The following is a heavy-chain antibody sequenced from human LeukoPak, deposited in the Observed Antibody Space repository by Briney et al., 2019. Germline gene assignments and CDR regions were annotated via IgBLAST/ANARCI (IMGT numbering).Heavy chain of an antibody. D-gene: IGHD3-9*01. CDR2: IRSDGSNK. CDR3: ARDRSPITIFDY. Sequence: PGGSLRLSCAASGFTFGSYGMHWVRQAPGKGLEWVTFIRSDGSNKYYADSVKGRFTISRDNAKNSLYLQMNSLRAEDTAVYYCARDRSPITIFDYWGQGTLVTVSS. J-gene: IGHJ4*02. V-gene: IGHV3-30*02. CDR1: GFTFGSYG.